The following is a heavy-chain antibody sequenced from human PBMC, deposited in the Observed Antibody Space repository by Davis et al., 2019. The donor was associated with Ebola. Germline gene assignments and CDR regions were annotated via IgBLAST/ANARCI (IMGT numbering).Heavy chain of an antibody. V-gene: IGHV3-7*03. CDR3: AGRLSGSYYLYYYYGMDV. Sequence: PGGSLRLSCAASGFTFSSYWMSWVRQAPGKGLEWVANIKQDGSEKYYVDSVKGRFTISRDNAKNSLYLQMNSLRAEDTAVYYCAGRLSGSYYLYYYYGMDVWGQGTTVTVSS. CDR1: GFTFSSYW. J-gene: IGHJ6*02. D-gene: IGHD1-26*01. CDR2: IKQDGSEK.